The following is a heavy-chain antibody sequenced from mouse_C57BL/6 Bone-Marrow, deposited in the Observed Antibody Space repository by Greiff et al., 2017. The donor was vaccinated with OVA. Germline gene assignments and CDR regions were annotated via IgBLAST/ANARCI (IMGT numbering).Heavy chain of an antibody. CDR2: INSDGGST. Sequence: EVKLMESGGGLVQPGESLKLSCESNAYEFPSHDMSWVRKTPEKRLELVAAINSDGGSTYYPDTMERRFIISRDNTKKTLYLQMSSLRSEDTALYYCARLNYYGSRYFDVWGTGTTVTVSS. CDR3: ARLNYYGSRYFDV. D-gene: IGHD1-1*01. V-gene: IGHV5-2*01. J-gene: IGHJ1*03. CDR1: AYEFPSHD.